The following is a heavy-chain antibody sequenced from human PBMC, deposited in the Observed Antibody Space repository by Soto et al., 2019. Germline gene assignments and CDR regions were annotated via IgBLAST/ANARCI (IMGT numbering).Heavy chain of an antibody. CDR3: ARVPSIAAAGPSENWFDP. J-gene: IGHJ5*02. D-gene: IGHD6-25*01. V-gene: IGHV1-3*01. CDR2: INAGNGNT. Sequence: ASVKVSCKASGYTFTSYAMHWVRQAPGQRLEWMGWINAGNGNTKYSQKFQGRVTITRDTSASTAYMELSSLRSEHTAVYYCARVPSIAAAGPSENWFDPWGQGTLVTVS. CDR1: GYTFTSYA.